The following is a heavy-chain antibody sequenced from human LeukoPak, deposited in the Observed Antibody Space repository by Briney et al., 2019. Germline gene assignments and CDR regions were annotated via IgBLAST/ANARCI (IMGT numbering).Heavy chain of an antibody. D-gene: IGHD3-16*02. CDR3: ARSRAETVPVWGSYRHHDAFDI. CDR1: GYSFINYW. J-gene: IGHJ3*02. V-gene: IGHV5-51*01. Sequence: GESLKISCKGSGYSFINYWIGWVRQMPGKGLEWMGIIYPGDSDTTYKPSFQGQVTISADKSISTAYLQWSSLKASDTAMYYCARSRAETVPVWGSYRHHDAFDIWGQGTMVTVSS. CDR2: IYPGDSDT.